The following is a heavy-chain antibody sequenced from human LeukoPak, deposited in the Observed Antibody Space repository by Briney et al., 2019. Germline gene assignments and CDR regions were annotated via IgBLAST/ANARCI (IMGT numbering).Heavy chain of an antibody. CDR1: GFTFSNHW. J-gene: IGHJ4*02. Sequence: GGSLRLSCAASGFTFSNHWMHWVRQAPGKGLVWVSRINNDGTDTVYADSVKGRFTISRDNAKNTLHLQMNSLRVEDTAIYYCVGGQSGPAEWGQGTLVTVSS. D-gene: IGHD1-26*01. CDR3: VGGQSGPAE. CDR2: INNDGTDT. V-gene: IGHV3-74*01.